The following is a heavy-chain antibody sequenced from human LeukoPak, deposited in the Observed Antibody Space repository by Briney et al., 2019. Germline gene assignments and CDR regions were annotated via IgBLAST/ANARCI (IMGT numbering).Heavy chain of an antibody. V-gene: IGHV1-46*01. CDR2: INPSGGST. CDR1: GYTFTSYD. CDR3: ARNVGSGFDY. J-gene: IGHJ4*02. Sequence: ASVKVSCKASGYTFTSYDIHWVRQAPGQGLEWMGFINPSGGSTSYAQNFQGRVTMTGDTSTSAVQMELSSLRSEDTAMYYCARNVGSGFDYWGQGTLVTVSS. D-gene: IGHD1-1*01.